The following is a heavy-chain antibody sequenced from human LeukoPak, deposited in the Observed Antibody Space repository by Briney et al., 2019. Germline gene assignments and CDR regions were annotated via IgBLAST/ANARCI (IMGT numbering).Heavy chain of an antibody. CDR2: IIPILGIA. CDR1: GGTFSSYT. J-gene: IGHJ6*03. D-gene: IGHD6-13*01. CDR3: AKGYSSPAPYYYYYMDV. Sequence: SVKVSCKASGGTFSSYTISWVRQAPGQGLEWMGRIIPILGIANYAQKFQGRVTITADKSTSTAYMELSSLRSEDTAVYYCAKGYSSPAPYYYYYMDVWGKGTTVTVSS. V-gene: IGHV1-69*02.